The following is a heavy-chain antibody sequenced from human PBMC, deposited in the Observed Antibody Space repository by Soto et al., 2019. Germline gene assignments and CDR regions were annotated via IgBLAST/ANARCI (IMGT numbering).Heavy chain of an antibody. Sequence: PSETLSLTCTVSGASISTHPWSWIRQSAGKGLEWIGHMHTNGIANYIPSLKSRITMSVDTANSQFFLNLKFVTAADTAVYFCAKDQSGAADIWGQGTMVTV. CDR3: AKDQSGAADI. D-gene: IGHD7-27*01. V-gene: IGHV4-4*07. J-gene: IGHJ3*02. CDR2: MHTNGIA. CDR1: GASISTHP.